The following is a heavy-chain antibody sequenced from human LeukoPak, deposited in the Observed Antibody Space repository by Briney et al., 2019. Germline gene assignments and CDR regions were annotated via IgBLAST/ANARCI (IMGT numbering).Heavy chain of an antibody. CDR1: GFIFRNYA. CDR3: AKDFQAGDYFPDY. CDR2: IRYDGSKDGSNK. D-gene: IGHD4-17*01. Sequence: PGGSLRLSCLASGFIFRNYAMHWVRQAPGKGLEWVAVIRYDGSKDGSNKYYADSVKGRFTISRDNSKNTLYLQMNSLRAEDTAVYYCAKDFQAGDYFPDYWGQGTLVTVSS. J-gene: IGHJ4*02. V-gene: IGHV3-30*02.